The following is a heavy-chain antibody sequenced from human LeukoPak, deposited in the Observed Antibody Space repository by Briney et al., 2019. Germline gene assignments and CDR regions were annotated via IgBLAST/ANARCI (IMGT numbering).Heavy chain of an antibody. Sequence: ASVKVSCKASGGTFSSYAISWVRQAPGLGLEWMGGIIPIFGTANYAQKFQGRVTITADESTSTAYMELSSLRSEDTAVYYCARVRGAVAGTRDYYFDYWGQGTLVTVSS. CDR1: GGTFSSYA. CDR2: IIPIFGTA. V-gene: IGHV1-69*13. CDR3: ARVRGAVAGTRDYYFDY. D-gene: IGHD6-19*01. J-gene: IGHJ4*02.